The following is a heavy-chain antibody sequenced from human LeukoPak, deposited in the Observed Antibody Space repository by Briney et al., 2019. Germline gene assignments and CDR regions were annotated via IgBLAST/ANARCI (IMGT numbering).Heavy chain of an antibody. Sequence: ASVKVSCKASGDTFTSYDINWVRQATGQRLEWMGWMNPNSGNTGYAQKFQGRVTITRNTSISTAYMELSSLRSEDTAVYYCARRRYCSSTSCFSSPYDAFDIWGQGTMVTVSS. D-gene: IGHD2-2*01. CDR2: MNPNSGNT. CDR1: GDTFTSYD. CDR3: ARRRYCSSTSCFSSPYDAFDI. V-gene: IGHV1-8*03. J-gene: IGHJ3*02.